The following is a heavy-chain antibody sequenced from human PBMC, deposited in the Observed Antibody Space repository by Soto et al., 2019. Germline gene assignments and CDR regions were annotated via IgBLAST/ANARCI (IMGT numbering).Heavy chain of an antibody. V-gene: IGHV1-46*01. Sequence: ASVKVSCKASGYTFTSYYMHWVRQAPGQGLEWMGIINPSGGSTSYAQKFQGRVTMTRDTSTSTVYMELSSLRSEDTAVYYCASEGVVVAAPGADYYYGMDVWGQGTTVTVSS. D-gene: IGHD2-15*01. J-gene: IGHJ6*02. CDR3: ASEGVVVAAPGADYYYGMDV. CDR2: INPSGGST. CDR1: GYTFTSYY.